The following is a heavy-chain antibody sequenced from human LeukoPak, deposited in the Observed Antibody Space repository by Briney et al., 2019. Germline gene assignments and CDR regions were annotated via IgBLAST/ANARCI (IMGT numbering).Heavy chain of an antibody. V-gene: IGHV1-2*02. Sequence: ASVKVSCKASGYTFTGYYMHWVRQAPGQGLEWMGWINPNSGGTNYAQKFQGRVTMTRDTSISTAYMELRSLRSDDTAVYYCARDLAGSAYNWFDPWGQGTLVTVSS. CDR2: INPNSGGT. CDR1: GYTFTGYY. CDR3: ARDLAGSAYNWFDP. D-gene: IGHD3-10*01. J-gene: IGHJ5*02.